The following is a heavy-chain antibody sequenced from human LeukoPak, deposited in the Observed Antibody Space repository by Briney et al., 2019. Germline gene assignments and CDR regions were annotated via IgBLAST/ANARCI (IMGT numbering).Heavy chain of an antibody. Sequence: GGSLRLSCAASGFTFSTYGMHWVRQAPGTGLEWVAFIRYDGSNKYYAESVKGRFTISRDNSKNSLYLQMNSLRAEDTALYYCAKDSRNYFSPDYWGQGTLVIVSS. D-gene: IGHD1-7*01. CDR2: IRYDGSNK. CDR1: GFTFSTYG. V-gene: IGHV3-30*02. CDR3: AKDSRNYFSPDY. J-gene: IGHJ4*02.